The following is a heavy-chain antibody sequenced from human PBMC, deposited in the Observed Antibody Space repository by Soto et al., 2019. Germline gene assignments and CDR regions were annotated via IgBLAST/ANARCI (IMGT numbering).Heavy chain of an antibody. CDR2: SIPIFGTA. CDR1: GGTFSSYA. D-gene: IGHD2-2*01. J-gene: IGHJ4*02. Sequence: QVQLVQSGAEVKKPGSSVKVSCKASGGTFSSYAISWVRQAPGQGLEWMGGSIPIFGTANYAQKFQGRVTITEDKSTSTDYMELSSLRSEDTAVYYCARDQIYYTSWPNGASPGLGYWGQGTLVTVSS. CDR3: ARDQIYYTSWPNGASPGLGY. V-gene: IGHV1-69*06.